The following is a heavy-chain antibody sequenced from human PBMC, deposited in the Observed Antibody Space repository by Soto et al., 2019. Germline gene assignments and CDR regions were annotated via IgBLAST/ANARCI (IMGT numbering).Heavy chain of an antibody. CDR1: GSTFTSNG. D-gene: IGHD3-10*02. J-gene: IGHJ4*02. CDR3: PYVGGYITGDFPFPL. V-gene: IGHV1-18*04. CDR2: ISTYNENM. Sequence: QVHLVQSGPEMKKPGASVRVSCKVSGSTFTSNGIGWVRQAPGQGLEWMGWISTYNENMDTAPQLQGRLTMTTDTSKTTAYMDLTNLKFDDTPLYYCPYVGGYITGDFPFPLWGQGTPVTVPS.